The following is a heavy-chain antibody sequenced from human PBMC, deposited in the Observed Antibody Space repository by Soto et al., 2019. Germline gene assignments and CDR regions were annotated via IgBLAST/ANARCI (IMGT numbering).Heavy chain of an antibody. CDR1: GGSIRNVY. D-gene: IGHD2-15*01. CDR3: ARAHAPTLPFDY. Sequence: SETLSLTCTVSGGSIRNVYWSWFRQAPGKGLEWIGFIFHSGKAKYNPPLKSRVPISVDTSRNQFSLRLDSVTAADTAVYFCARAHAPTLPFDYWGHATLVTVS. J-gene: IGHJ4*01. CDR2: IFHSGKA. V-gene: IGHV4-59*01.